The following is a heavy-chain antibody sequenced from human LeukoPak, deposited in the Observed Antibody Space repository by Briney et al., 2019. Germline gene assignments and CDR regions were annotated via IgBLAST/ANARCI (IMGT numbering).Heavy chain of an antibody. J-gene: IGHJ4*02. CDR1: GFNFAIYS. CDR2: ISYDGGYQ. Sequence: GRSLRLSCAASGFNFAIYSIGWVRQAPGKGLEWVGDISYDGGYQAYAVFVGCRFTIYRDNSKNTLYLRMNSLRVEDAAVYYCATESSLSNWGRGTMVTVSS. CDR3: ATESSLSN. V-gene: IGHV3-30*04.